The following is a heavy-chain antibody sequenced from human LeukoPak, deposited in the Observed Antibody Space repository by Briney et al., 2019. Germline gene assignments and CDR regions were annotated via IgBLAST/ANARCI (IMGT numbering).Heavy chain of an antibody. CDR3: ARQTGSGLFTLP. CDR1: GVSISSSNSY. J-gene: IGHJ4*02. D-gene: IGHD3/OR15-3a*01. CDR2: IYYSGNT. Sequence: SETLSLTCTVSGVSISSSNSYWGWIRQPPGKGLEWIGSIYYSGNTYYNASVKSRVTISIDSSKNQFSLMLSSVTAADTPVYYCARQTGSGLFTLPGGQGTLVTVSS. V-gene: IGHV4-39*01.